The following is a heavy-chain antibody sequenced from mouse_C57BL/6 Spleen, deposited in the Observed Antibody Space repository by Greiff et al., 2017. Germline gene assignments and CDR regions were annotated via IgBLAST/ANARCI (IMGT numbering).Heavy chain of an antibody. CDR3: ARRSDGYYRYFDV. J-gene: IGHJ1*03. Sequence: DVKLQESGPGMVKPSQSLSLTCTVTGYSITSGYDWHWIRHFPGNKLEWMGYISYSGSTNYNPSLKSRISITHDTSKNHFFLKLNSVTTEDTATYYCARRSDGYYRYFDVWGTGTTVTVSS. V-gene: IGHV3-1*01. CDR2: ISYSGST. D-gene: IGHD2-3*01. CDR1: GYSITSGYD.